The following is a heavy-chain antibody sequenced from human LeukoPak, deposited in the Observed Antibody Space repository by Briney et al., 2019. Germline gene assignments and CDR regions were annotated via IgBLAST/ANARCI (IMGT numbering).Heavy chain of an antibody. D-gene: IGHD6-19*01. V-gene: IGHV1-18*04. Sequence: ASVKVSCKASGYTFIHHYIHWMRQAPGQGLEWMGWISAYNGNTNYAQKLQGRVTMTTDTSTSTAYMELRSLRSDDTAVYYCARVHRSGWYGYYYYYYHMDVWGKGTTVTISS. CDR2: ISAYNGNT. CDR1: GYTFIHHY. CDR3: ARVHRSGWYGYYYYYYHMDV. J-gene: IGHJ6*03.